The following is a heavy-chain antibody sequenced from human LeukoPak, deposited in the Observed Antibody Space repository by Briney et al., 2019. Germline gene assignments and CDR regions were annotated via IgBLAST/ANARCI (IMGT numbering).Heavy chain of an antibody. Sequence: SVKVSCKASGFTFTSSAVQWVRQARGQRLEWIGWIVVGSGNTNYAQKFQERVTITRDMSTSTAYMELSSLRSEDTAVYYCAADRYEYSSSSGKDYYMDVWGKGTTVTVSS. D-gene: IGHD6-6*01. CDR2: IVVGSGNT. CDR1: GFTFTSSA. J-gene: IGHJ6*03. V-gene: IGHV1-58*01. CDR3: AADRYEYSSSSGKDYYMDV.